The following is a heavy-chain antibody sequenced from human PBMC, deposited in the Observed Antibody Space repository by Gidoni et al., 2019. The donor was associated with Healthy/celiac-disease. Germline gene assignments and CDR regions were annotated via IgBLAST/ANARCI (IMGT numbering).Heavy chain of an antibody. J-gene: IGHJ3*02. D-gene: IGHD3-10*01. Sequence: QVQLVASGGGVVQPGRSLRLSFSASGFTFRSYDMHWVLQAPGKGLEWGVVISYDGSNKYYADSVNGRFTISRDNSKNTLYRQMNSLSAEDTAVYYWASGAMVRGVISANDAFDIWGQVTMVTVSS. V-gene: IGHV3-30-3*01. CDR2: ISYDGSNK. CDR3: ASGAMVRGVISANDAFDI. CDR1: GFTFRSYD.